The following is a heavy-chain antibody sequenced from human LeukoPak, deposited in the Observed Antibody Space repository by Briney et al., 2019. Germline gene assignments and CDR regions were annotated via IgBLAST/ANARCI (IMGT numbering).Heavy chain of an antibody. Sequence: GRSLRLSCSASGFTFNGFAMHWVRQAPGKGLEYVSAISSNGGSTYYADSVKGRFTVSRDNSKNTLYLQMSSLRGEDTAVYYCVKGLAVALLDYWGQGTPVTVSS. CDR2: ISSNGGST. CDR1: GFTFNGFA. CDR3: VKGLAVALLDY. V-gene: IGHV3-64D*09. J-gene: IGHJ4*02. D-gene: IGHD6-19*01.